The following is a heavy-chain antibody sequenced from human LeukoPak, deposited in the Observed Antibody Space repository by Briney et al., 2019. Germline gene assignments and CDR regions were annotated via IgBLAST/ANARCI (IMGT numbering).Heavy chain of an antibody. Sequence: SETLSLTCTVSGDFISTYHWNWIRKPPGKGLEWIGYMQSTGNSKYNPSLKSRVNIFVDTSKNQVALFLRSVTAEDTAVYYCARDKQHSYGRYFDHWGQGALVTVSS. D-gene: IGHD3-16*01. V-gene: IGHV4-4*08. J-gene: IGHJ4*02. CDR3: ARDKQHSYGRYFDH. CDR2: MQSTGNS. CDR1: GDFISTYH.